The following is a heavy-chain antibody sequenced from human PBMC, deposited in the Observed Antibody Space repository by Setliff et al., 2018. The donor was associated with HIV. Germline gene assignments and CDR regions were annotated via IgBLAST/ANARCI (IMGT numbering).Heavy chain of an antibody. Sequence: ASVKVSCKSSGYSFTDYYVEWVRHAPGQGLEWMGWISPKTGATKYAEKFQGRVTMTSDTSTSTADMELFRLTSGDTAMYYCARGTLGRHFFDYWGLGTLVTVS. CDR3: ARGTLGRHFFDY. CDR1: GYSFTDYY. J-gene: IGHJ4*02. D-gene: IGHD7-27*01. CDR2: ISPKTGAT. V-gene: IGHV1-2*02.